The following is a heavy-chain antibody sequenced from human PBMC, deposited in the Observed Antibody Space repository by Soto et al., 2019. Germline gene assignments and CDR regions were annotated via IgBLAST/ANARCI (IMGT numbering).Heavy chain of an antibody. CDR1: GFTFSSYA. V-gene: IGHV3-23*01. CDR3: AKTHTRPNWFDP. Sequence: EVQLLESGGGLVQPGGSLRLSCAASGFTFSSYAMSWVRQAPGKGLEWVSAISGSGGSTYYADSVKGRFTNSRDNSKNTLYLQMNSLRAEDTAVYYCAKTHTRPNWFDPWGQGTLVTVSS. J-gene: IGHJ5*02. CDR2: ISGSGGST. D-gene: IGHD3-3*01.